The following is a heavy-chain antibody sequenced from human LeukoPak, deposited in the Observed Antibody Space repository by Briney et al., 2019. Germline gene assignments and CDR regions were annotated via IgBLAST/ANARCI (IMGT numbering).Heavy chain of an antibody. V-gene: IGHV4-4*02. D-gene: IGHD6-13*01. CDR2: IYHSGST. Sequence: SGTLSLTCAVSGGSISSGNWWSWVRQPPGKGLEWIGEIYHSGSTNYNPSLKSRVTISVDKSKNQFSLKLSSVTAADTAVYYCASLPQYSSSYKIDYWGQGTLVTVSS. J-gene: IGHJ4*02. CDR1: GGSISSGNW. CDR3: ASLPQYSSSYKIDY.